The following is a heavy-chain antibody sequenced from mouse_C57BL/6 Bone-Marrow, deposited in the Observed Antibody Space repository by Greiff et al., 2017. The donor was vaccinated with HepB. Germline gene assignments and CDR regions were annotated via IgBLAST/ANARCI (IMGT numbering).Heavy chain of an antibody. Sequence: EVMLVESGGGLVQPGGSLKLSCAASGFTFSDYYMYWVRQTPEKRLEWVAYISNGGGSTYYPDTVKGRFTISRDNAKNTLYLQMSRLKSEDTAMYYCARAFYYYAMDYWGQGTSVTVSS. CDR3: ARAFYYYAMDY. V-gene: IGHV5-12*01. CDR1: GFTFSDYY. CDR2: ISNGGGST. J-gene: IGHJ4*01.